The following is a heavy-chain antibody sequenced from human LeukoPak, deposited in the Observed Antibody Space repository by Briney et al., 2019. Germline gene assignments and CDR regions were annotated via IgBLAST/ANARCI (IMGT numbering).Heavy chain of an antibody. Sequence: SETLSLTCAVYGGSFSGYYWSWIRQPPGKGLEWIASINYSGSTYYNPSLKSRVTISVDTSEDQFSLKLSSVTAADTAVYYCARYVVYGSGKYYFDYWGQGTLVTVSS. D-gene: IGHD3-10*01. V-gene: IGHV4-34*01. J-gene: IGHJ4*02. CDR2: INYSGST. CDR1: GGSFSGYY. CDR3: ARYVVYGSGKYYFDY.